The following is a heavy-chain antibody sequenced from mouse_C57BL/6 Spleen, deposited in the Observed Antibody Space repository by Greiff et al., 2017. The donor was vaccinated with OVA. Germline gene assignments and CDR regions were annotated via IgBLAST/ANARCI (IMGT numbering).Heavy chain of an antibody. CDR2: IGPGSGST. V-gene: IGHV1-77*01. CDR3: ARLYGYGGGFAY. J-gene: IGHJ3*01. CDR1: GYTFTDYY. D-gene: IGHD2-2*01. Sequence: QVQLQQSGPELVKPGASVKISCKASGYTFTDYYINWVKQRPGQGLEWIGKIGPGSGSTCYNEKFKGKATLTADKSSSTAYMQLSSLTSEDSAVYFCARLYGYGGGFAYWGQGTLVTVSA.